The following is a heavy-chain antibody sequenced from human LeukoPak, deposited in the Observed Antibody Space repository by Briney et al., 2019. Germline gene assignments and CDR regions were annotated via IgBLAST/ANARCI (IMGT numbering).Heavy chain of an antibody. Sequence: PGGSLRLSCAASGFTFSSYEMDWVRQAPGKGLEWVSYISSSGSTIYYADSVKGRFTISRDNAKNSLYLQMNSLRAEDTAVYYCARVIGEWELLGIDYWGQGTLVTLSS. V-gene: IGHV3-48*03. CDR3: ARVIGEWELLGIDY. CDR2: ISSSGSTI. CDR1: GFTFSSYE. J-gene: IGHJ4*02. D-gene: IGHD1-26*01.